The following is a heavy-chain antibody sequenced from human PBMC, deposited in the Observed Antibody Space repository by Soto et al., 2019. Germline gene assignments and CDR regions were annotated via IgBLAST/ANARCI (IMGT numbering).Heavy chain of an antibody. CDR1: GGSISSSSYY. CDR2: IYYSGST. Sequence: SETLSLTCTVSGGSISSSSYYWGWIRQPPGKGLEWIGTIYYSGSTYYNPSLKSRVTISVDTSKNQFSLKLTSVTAADTAVYYCARQESGHSGYDFHWGQGTVVTVSS. J-gene: IGHJ4*02. CDR3: ARQESGHSGYDFH. D-gene: IGHD5-12*01. V-gene: IGHV4-39*01.